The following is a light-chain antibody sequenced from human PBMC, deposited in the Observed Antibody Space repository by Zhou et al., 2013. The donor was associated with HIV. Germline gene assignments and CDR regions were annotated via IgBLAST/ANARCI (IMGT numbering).Light chain of an antibody. Sequence: DIQMTQSPSSLSASVGDSVTIKCRASQGINNWLAWYQKKPDKAPKSLIYLASTLQSGVPSRFSGSGSGTDFTLTISSLQPEDFATYYCQQSYSTPRTFGQGTKVEIK. V-gene: IGKV1D-16*01. J-gene: IGKJ1*01. CDR3: QQSYSTPRT. CDR1: QGINNW. CDR2: LAS.